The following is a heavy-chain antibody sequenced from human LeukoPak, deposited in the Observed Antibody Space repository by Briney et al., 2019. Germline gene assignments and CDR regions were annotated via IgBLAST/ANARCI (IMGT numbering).Heavy chain of an antibody. V-gene: IGHV1-8*01. CDR2: MNPNSGNT. J-gene: IGHJ5*02. CDR3: ARFRYCSSTSCRKWGSNWFDP. Sequence: ASVKVSCKASGYTFTSYDINWVRQATGQGLEWMGWMNPNSGNTGYARKFQGRVTMTRNTSISTAYMELSSLRSEDTAVYYCARFRYCSSTSCRKWGSNWFDPWGQGTLVTVSS. CDR1: GYTFTSYD. D-gene: IGHD2-2*01.